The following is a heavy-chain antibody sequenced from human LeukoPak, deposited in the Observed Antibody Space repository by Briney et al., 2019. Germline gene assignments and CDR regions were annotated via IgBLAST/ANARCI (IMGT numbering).Heavy chain of an antibody. V-gene: IGHV3-43*01. CDR2: ITWDGGLT. D-gene: IGHD3-10*01. J-gene: IGHJ4*02. CDR1: GFTFDDYT. Sequence: GGSLRLSCAASGFTFDDYTMHWVRQAPGKGLEWVSLITWDGGLTYYADSVKGRFTISRDNSKKSLYLQMNSLRTEDTALYYCAKDNYGELFSYWGQGTLVTVSS. CDR3: AKDNYGELFSY.